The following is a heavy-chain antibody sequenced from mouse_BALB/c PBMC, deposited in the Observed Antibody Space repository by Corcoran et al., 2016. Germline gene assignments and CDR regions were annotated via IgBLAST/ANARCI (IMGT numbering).Heavy chain of an antibody. V-gene: IGHV1-9*01. CDR1: GYTFSSYW. J-gene: IGHJ4*01. CDR2: ILPGSGST. CDR3: ARYYRYAMDY. Sequence: QVQLQQSGAELMKPGASVKISCKATGYTFSSYWIEWVKQRPGHGLEWIGEILPGSGSTNYNEKFKGKATLTADTSSNTAYMQLSSLTSEDSAVYYCARYYRYAMDYWGQGTSVTVSS. D-gene: IGHD2-14*01.